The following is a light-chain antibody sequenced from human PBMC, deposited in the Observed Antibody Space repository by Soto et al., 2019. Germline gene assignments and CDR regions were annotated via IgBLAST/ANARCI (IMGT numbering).Light chain of an antibody. CDR1: SSDIGDYNS. CDR3: SSSAGSNNLV. Sequence: QSALTQPPSASGSPGQSVTISCTGTSSDIGDYNSVSWYQQCPGKAPKLMIYEVTKRPSGVPDRFSGSRSGNRASLTVSGLQAEDAADYYCSSSAGSNNLVFGGGTKLTVL. J-gene: IGLJ2*01. V-gene: IGLV2-8*01. CDR2: EVT.